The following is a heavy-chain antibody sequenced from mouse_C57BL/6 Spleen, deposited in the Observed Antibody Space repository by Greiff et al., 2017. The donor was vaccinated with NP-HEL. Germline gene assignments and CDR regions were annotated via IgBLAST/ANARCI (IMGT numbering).Heavy chain of an antibody. CDR3: ARDQRPLYFDY. Sequence: EVMLVESGGGLVKPGGSLKLSCAASGFTFSSYAMSWVRQTPEKRLEWVATISDGGSYTYYPDNVQGRFTISRDNAKNNLYLQMSHLKSEDTAMYYCARDQRPLYFDYWGQGTTLTVSS. CDR1: GFTFSSYA. J-gene: IGHJ2*01. CDR2: ISDGGSYT. V-gene: IGHV5-4*01.